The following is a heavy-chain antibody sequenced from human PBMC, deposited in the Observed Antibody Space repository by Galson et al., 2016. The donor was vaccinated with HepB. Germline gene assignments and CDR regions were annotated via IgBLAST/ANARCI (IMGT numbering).Heavy chain of an antibody. Sequence: SVKVSCKASGYTFTDYYIHWVRQAPGQGLEWMGIINSSGGSTSHAQKFQDRVTMTRDTSTSTVDVELNSLTSDETAVYYCARGGAYGMDVCGKGTTVIVSS. V-gene: IGHV1-46*03. CDR1: GYTFTDYY. CDR2: INSSGGST. CDR3: ARGGAYGMDV. J-gene: IGHJ6*04. D-gene: IGHD3-16*01.